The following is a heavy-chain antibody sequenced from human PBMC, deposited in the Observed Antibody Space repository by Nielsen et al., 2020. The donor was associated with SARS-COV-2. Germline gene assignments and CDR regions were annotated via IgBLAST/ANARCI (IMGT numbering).Heavy chain of an antibody. CDR1: GYTLTELS. D-gene: IGHD3-16*02. J-gene: IGHJ5*01. CDR3: ASQRVRGGSYLYVDS. V-gene: IGHV1-24*01. Sequence: ASVQVSCTVSGYTLTELSMHWVRQAPGKGLEWMGGFDPEDGETIYAQKFLGRVTITADKSTNTAYMELTSLRSEDTAVYYCASQRVRGGSYLYVDSWGQGTLVTVSS. CDR2: FDPEDGET.